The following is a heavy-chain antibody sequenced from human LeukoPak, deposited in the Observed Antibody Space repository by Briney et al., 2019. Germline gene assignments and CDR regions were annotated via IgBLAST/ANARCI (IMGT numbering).Heavy chain of an antibody. CDR2: IYYSGST. V-gene: IGHV4-59*01. D-gene: IGHD3-3*01. CDR1: GGSISSYY. CDR3: ARQRGRLYYDFWSGSNDAFDI. J-gene: IGHJ3*02. Sequence: SETLSLTCTVSGGSISSYYWSWIRQPPGKELEGIGYIYYSGSTNYNPSLKSRVTISVDTSKNQFSLKLSSVTAADTAVYYCARQRGRLYYDFWSGSNDAFDIWGQGTMVTVSS.